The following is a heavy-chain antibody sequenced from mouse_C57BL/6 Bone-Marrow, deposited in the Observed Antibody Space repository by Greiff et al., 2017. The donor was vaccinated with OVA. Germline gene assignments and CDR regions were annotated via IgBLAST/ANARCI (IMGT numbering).Heavy chain of an antibody. CDR3: ARGDGNYFDY. V-gene: IGHV5-16*01. CDR1: GFTFSDYY. D-gene: IGHD2-1*01. CDR2: LNYDGNSS. Sequence: EVMLVASEGGLVQPGSSMKLSCTASGFTFSDYYMPWVRQVPEKGLDWVAHLNYDGNSSYSLDSLQLRYIISRDNAKNILNLQRSSLKSEDTATYYCARGDGNYFDYWGQGTTLTVSS. J-gene: IGHJ2*01.